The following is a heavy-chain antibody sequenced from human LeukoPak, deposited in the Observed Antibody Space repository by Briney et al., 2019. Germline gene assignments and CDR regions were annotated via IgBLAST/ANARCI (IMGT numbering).Heavy chain of an antibody. J-gene: IGHJ1*01. D-gene: IGHD2-15*01. Sequence: TGGSLRLSCAASGFTFNTYAMTWVRQAPGKGLEWVGCIKSKTDGGTVDYGAPVKGRFTISRDDSRSTLYLQMNSLKTEDTAVYYCTAYCSGGSCYSAECFQHWGQGTLVTVSS. CDR2: IKSKTDGGTV. V-gene: IGHV3-15*01. CDR3: TAYCSGGSCYSAECFQH. CDR1: GFTFNTYA.